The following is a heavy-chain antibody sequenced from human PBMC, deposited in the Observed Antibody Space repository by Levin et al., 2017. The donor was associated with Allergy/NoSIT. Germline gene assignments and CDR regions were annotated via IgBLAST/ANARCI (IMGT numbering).Heavy chain of an antibody. Sequence: SCAASGFTFFNYAVHWVRQAPGKGLEWVAVISYDGGNIYYADSVKGRFTISRDNSKNTLFLQMNSLRAEDTAVYFCARERVAARGVNYYYYPMDVWGQGTTVTVSS. CDR2: ISYDGGNI. CDR1: GFTFFNYA. D-gene: IGHD6-19*01. J-gene: IGHJ6*02. CDR3: ARERVAARGVNYYYYPMDV. V-gene: IGHV3-30-3*01.